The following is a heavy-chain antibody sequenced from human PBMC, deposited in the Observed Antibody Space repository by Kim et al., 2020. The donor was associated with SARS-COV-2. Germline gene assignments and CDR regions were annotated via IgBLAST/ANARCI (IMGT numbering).Heavy chain of an antibody. D-gene: IGHD3-9*01. J-gene: IGHJ4*02. CDR1: GFTFSSYG. V-gene: IGHV3-33*01. CDR2: IWYDGSNK. Sequence: GGSLRLSCAASGFTFSSYGMHWVRQAPGKGLEWVAVIWYDGSNKYYADSVKGRFTISRDNSKNTLYLQMNSLRAEDTAVYYCARDGASYDILTGLFDYWGQGTLVTVSS. CDR3: ARDGASYDILTGLFDY.